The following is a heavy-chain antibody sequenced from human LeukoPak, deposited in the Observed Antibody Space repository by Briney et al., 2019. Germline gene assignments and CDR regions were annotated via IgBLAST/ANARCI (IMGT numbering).Heavy chain of an antibody. CDR1: GFTFSSYA. Sequence: GGSLRLSCAASGFTFSSYAMSWVRQAPGKGLEWVSSISGSGNRTYYADSVKGRFTISRDNSKNTLYLQMNSLRAEDTAVYYCAKDAAYSSGWNYWGQGTLVTVSS. CDR3: AKDAAYSSGWNY. J-gene: IGHJ4*02. CDR2: ISGSGNRT. D-gene: IGHD6-19*01. V-gene: IGHV3-23*01.